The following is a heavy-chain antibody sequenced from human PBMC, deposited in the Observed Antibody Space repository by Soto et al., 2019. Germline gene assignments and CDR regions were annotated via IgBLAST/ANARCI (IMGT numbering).Heavy chain of an antibody. Sequence: PGGSLRLSCAASGFTFSAHYMDWVRQAPGKGLEWLGRIRNKANSYSTVYAASVKGRFTISRDDSESSLYLQMNSLKTEDTAVYYCAKGALSTYFDWGQGTLVTVSS. CDR1: GFTFSAHY. D-gene: IGHD3-9*01. CDR3: AKGALSTYFD. J-gene: IGHJ4*02. CDR2: IRNKANSYST. V-gene: IGHV3-72*01.